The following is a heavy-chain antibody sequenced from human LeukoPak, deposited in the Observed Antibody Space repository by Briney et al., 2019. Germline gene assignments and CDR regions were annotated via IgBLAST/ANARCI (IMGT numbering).Heavy chain of an antibody. J-gene: IGHJ5*02. CDR3: ARDLTLDYDFWSGYRPTNWFDP. CDR2: ISSSGSTI. D-gene: IGHD3-3*01. V-gene: IGHV3-48*03. CDR1: GFTFSSYE. Sequence: PGGSLRLSCAASGFTFSSYEMNWVRQAPGKGLEWVSYISSSGSTIYYADSVKGRFTISIDNAKNSLYLQMNSLRAEDTAVYYCARDLTLDYDFWSGYRPTNWFDPWGQGTLVTVSS.